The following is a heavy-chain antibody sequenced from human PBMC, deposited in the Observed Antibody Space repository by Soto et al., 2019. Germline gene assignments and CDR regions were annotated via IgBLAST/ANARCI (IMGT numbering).Heavy chain of an antibody. CDR1: GYTFTSYY. V-gene: IGHV1-46*01. J-gene: IGHJ6*02. CDR3: AREGGGYNYAPRGLDV. CDR2: INPRGGST. Sequence: ASVKVSCKASGYTFTSYYLHWVRQAPGQGLERMGIINPRGGSTTYAQKFQGRVTMTRDTSTSTAYMEMSSLRSEDTAVYYCAREGGGYNYAPRGLDVWG. D-gene: IGHD5-18*01.